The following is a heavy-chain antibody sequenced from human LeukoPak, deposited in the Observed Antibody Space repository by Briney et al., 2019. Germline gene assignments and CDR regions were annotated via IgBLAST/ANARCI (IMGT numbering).Heavy chain of an antibody. CDR3: ARGRGSWYGVYFDY. CDR2: IKRDGSEK. CDR1: GFTFTDYW. Sequence: PGGSLRLSCAASGFTFTDYWMSWVRQAPGKGLEWVANIKRDGSEKYYVDSVKGRFTISRDNAKNSLYLQMNSLRTEDTAVYYCARGRGSWYGVYFDYWGQGTLVTVPS. D-gene: IGHD6-13*01. J-gene: IGHJ4*02. V-gene: IGHV3-7*01.